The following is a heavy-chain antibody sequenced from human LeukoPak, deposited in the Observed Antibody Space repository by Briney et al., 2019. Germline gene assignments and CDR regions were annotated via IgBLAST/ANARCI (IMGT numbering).Heavy chain of an antibody. CDR3: ARGMPYSSKTFDY. V-gene: IGHV4-59*01. J-gene: IGHJ4*02. CDR1: GGSISSYY. Sequence: SETLSLTCTVSGGSISSYYWSWIRQPSGKGLEWIGYIYYSGSTNYNPSLRSRVTISVDMSKNQFSLKLSSVTAADTAVYYCARGMPYSSKTFDYWGQGTLVTVSS. D-gene: IGHD6-13*01. CDR2: IYYSGST.